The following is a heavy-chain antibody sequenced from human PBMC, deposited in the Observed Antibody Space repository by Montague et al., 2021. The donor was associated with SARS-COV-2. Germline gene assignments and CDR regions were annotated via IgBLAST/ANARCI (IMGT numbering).Heavy chain of an antibody. J-gene: IGHJ3*02. CDR2: FYSFGST. V-gene: IGHV4-59*02. CDR3: ARGTMTADAFDM. D-gene: IGHD1-14*01. CDR1: GASVGSSD. Sequence: SETLSLTCTVSGASVGSSDWGWIRQSPGKGLEWIGYFYSFGSTDYNPSRKSRATISRDTTKNQFSLKVRSVTAADTAVYYCARGTMTADAFDMWGQGTMVTVSS.